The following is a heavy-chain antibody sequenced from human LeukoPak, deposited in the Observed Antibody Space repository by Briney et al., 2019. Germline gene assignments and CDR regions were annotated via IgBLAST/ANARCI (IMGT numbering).Heavy chain of an antibody. D-gene: IGHD3-10*02. J-gene: IGHJ6*04. V-gene: IGHV3-7*01. Sequence: GGSLRLSCAASGFTFRTYSMSWVRQAPGKGLEWVANIKKDGSEKFYVDSVKGRFTISRDNAKNSLYLQMNSLRAEDTAVYYCAELGITMIGGVWGKGTTVTISS. CDR2: IKKDGSEK. CDR1: GFTFRTYS. CDR3: AELGITMIGGV.